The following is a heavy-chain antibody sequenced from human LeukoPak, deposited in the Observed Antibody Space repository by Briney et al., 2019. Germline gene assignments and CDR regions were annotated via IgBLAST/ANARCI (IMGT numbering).Heavy chain of an antibody. Sequence: SETLSLTCTVSGGSISSYYWSWIRQPPGKGLEWIGYIYYSGSTNYNPSLKSRVTISVDTSKNQFSLKLSSVTAADTTVYYCARYVVYGSGIYYFDYWGQGTLVTVSS. J-gene: IGHJ4*02. D-gene: IGHD3-10*01. CDR1: GGSISSYY. V-gene: IGHV4-59*08. CDR2: IYYSGST. CDR3: ARYVVYGSGIYYFDY.